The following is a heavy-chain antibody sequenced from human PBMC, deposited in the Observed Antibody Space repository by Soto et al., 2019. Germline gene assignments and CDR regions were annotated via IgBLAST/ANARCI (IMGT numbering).Heavy chain of an antibody. D-gene: IGHD2-2*01. V-gene: IGHV1-18*01. Sequence: QVQLVQSGAEVKKPGASVKVSCKVSGYTFTSYGISWVRQAPGQGLEWMGWISAYNGNTNYAQKLQGRVTMTTDTSTSTAYMELRSLRSDDTAVYYCARPYCSSTSCQLHYFDYWGQGTLVTVSS. J-gene: IGHJ4*02. CDR1: GYTFTSYG. CDR2: ISAYNGNT. CDR3: ARPYCSSTSCQLHYFDY.